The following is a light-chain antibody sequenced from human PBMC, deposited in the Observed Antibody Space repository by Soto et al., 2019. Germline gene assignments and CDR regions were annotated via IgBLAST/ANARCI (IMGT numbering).Light chain of an antibody. CDR1: QSVSTSY. J-gene: IGKJ1*01. V-gene: IGKV3-20*01. CDR3: QQYGNSRGT. Sequence: EIVMTRSQATLSVAPGDRATLSSRSSQSVSTSYLAWYQQKPGQAPRLLIYGASSRATGIPDRFSGSGSGTDFTLTISGLEPEDFAVYYCQQYGNSRGTFGQGTMVDVK. CDR2: GAS.